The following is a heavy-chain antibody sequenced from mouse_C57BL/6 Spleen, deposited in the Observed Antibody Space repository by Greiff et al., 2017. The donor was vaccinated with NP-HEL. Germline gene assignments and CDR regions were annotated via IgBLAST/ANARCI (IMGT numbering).Heavy chain of an antibody. CDR1: GYSITSGYY. Sequence: EVKLMESGPGLVKPSQSLSLTCSVTGYSITSGYYWNWIRQFPGNKLEWMGYISYDGSNNYNPSLKNRISITRDTSKNQFFLKLNSVTTEDTATYYCARNNYGPYWYFDVWGTGTTVTVSS. CDR2: ISYDGSN. CDR3: ARNNYGPYWYFDV. J-gene: IGHJ1*03. D-gene: IGHD1-1*01. V-gene: IGHV3-6*01.